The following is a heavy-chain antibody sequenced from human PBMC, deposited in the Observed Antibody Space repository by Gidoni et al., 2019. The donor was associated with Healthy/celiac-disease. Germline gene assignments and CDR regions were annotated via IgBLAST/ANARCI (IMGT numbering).Heavy chain of an antibody. CDR2: ISSSSSYI. CDR3: ARDMTGDAFDI. J-gene: IGHJ3*02. Sequence: GRQAPGKGLEWVSSISSSSSYISYADSVKGRFTISRDNAKNSMYLQMNSLRAEDTAVYYCARDMTGDAFDIWGQGTMVTVSS. V-gene: IGHV3-21*01. D-gene: IGHD3-10*01.